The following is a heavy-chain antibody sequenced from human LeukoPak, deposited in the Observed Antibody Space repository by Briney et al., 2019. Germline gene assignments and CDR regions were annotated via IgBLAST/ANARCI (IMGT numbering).Heavy chain of an antibody. CDR2: FDPEDGET. CDR1: GYTLTELS. CDR3: ATGRITMVRGVNRFDY. V-gene: IGHV1-24*01. J-gene: IGHJ4*02. Sequence: GASVKVSCKVSGYTLTELSMHWVRQAPGKGLEWMGGFDPEDGETIYAQKFQGRVTMTEDTSTDTAYMELSSLRSEDTAVYYCATGRITMVRGVNRFDYWGQGTLVTVSS. D-gene: IGHD3-10*01.